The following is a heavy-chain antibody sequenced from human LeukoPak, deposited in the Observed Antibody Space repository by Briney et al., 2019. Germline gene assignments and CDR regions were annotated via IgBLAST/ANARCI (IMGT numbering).Heavy chain of an antibody. J-gene: IGHJ4*02. V-gene: IGHV4-4*07. CDR1: GGSISSYY. D-gene: IGHD5-18*01. CDR2: IYTSGST. CDR3: ARDKFVAAMATTGFDY. Sequence: SETLSLTCTVSGGSISSYYWSWIRQPAGKGLEWIGRIYTSGSTYYNPSLKSRVTMSVDTSKNQFSLKLSSVTAADTAVYYCARDKFVAAMATTGFDYWGQGTLVTVSS.